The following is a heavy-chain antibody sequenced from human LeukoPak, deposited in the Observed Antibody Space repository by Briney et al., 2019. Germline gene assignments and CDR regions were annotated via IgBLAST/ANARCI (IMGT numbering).Heavy chain of an antibody. CDR2: FYTSGIT. Sequence: PSQTLSLTCNVSGASISSGSYYWSWIRQPAGKGLEWIGRFYTSGITKYNPSLKGRVTISLDTSKNQFSLKLSSVTAADTAVYYCARGSGGGNSGREFDPWGQGTLVTVSS. J-gene: IGHJ5*02. CDR3: ARGSGGGNSGREFDP. CDR1: GASISSGSYY. D-gene: IGHD4-23*01. V-gene: IGHV4-61*02.